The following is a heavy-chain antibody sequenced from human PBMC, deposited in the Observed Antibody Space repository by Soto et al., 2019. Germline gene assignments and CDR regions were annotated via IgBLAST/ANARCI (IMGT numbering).Heavy chain of an antibody. D-gene: IGHD3-10*01. V-gene: IGHV3-23*01. CDR3: ARGYYYGSGIYDY. CDR2: ISGSGGST. J-gene: IGHJ4*02. CDR1: GFTFSSYA. Sequence: EVQLLESGGGLVQPGGSLRLSCAASGFTFSSYAMSWVRQAPGKGLEWVSAISGSGGSTYYADSVKGRFTISRDNSKNTLYLQMNSLRAEDTAVYYCARGYYYGSGIYDYWGQGTLVTVSS.